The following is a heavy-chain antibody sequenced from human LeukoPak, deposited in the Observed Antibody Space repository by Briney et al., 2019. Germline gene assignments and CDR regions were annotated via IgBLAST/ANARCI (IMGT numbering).Heavy chain of an antibody. CDR3: VSCGTTTCIIRFDH. CDR2: IKEDGSEK. CDR1: GFPFSRYW. V-gene: IGHV3-7*01. Sequence: GGSLRLSCAASGFPFSRYWMNWVRQAPGKGLEWVASIKEDGSEKSYVDSVKMRFTISRDNSKNSLYLQMNSLRAEDTAVYYCVSCGTTTCIIRFDHWGQGTLVTDSS. J-gene: IGHJ4*02. D-gene: IGHD2-2*01.